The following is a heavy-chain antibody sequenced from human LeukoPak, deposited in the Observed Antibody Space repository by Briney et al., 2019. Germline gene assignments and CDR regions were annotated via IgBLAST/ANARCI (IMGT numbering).Heavy chain of an antibody. CDR3: ARPAGYSSGWSDFDY. D-gene: IGHD6-19*01. CDR1: GYTFTSFG. Sequence: ASVKVSCKASGYTFTSFGISWVRQAPGQGLEWMGWISAYNGNTNYAQKLQGRVTMTTDTSTSTAYMELRSLRSDDTAVYYCARPAGYSSGWSDFDYWGQGTLVTVSS. CDR2: ISAYNGNT. V-gene: IGHV1-18*01. J-gene: IGHJ4*02.